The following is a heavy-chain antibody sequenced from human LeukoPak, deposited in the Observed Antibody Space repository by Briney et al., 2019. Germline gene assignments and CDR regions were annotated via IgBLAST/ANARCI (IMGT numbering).Heavy chain of an antibody. J-gene: IGHJ2*01. CDR3: ARGSDYGDYWYFDL. CDR1: GYTFTGYY. Sequence: ASVKVSCEASGYTFTGYYMHWVRQAPGQGLEWMGRINPNSGGTNYAQKFQGRVTMTRDTSISTAYMELSRLRSDDTAVYYCARGSDYGDYWYFDLWGRGTLVTVSS. CDR2: INPNSGGT. D-gene: IGHD4-17*01. V-gene: IGHV1-2*06.